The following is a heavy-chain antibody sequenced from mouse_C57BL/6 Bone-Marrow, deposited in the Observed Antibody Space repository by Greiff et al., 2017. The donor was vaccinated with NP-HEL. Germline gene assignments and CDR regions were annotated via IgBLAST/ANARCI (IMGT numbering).Heavy chain of an antibody. J-gene: IGHJ3*01. D-gene: IGHD1-1*01. CDR2: IYPGSGST. CDR1: GYTFTSYW. CDR3: ARRLYYYGSNPSPFAY. V-gene: IGHV1-55*01. Sequence: QVQLQQPGAELVKPGASVKMSCKASGYTFTSYWITWVKQRPGQGLEWIGDIYPGSGSTNYNEKFKSKATLTVDTSSSTAYMQLSSLTSEDSAVYYCARRLYYYGSNPSPFAYWGQGTLVTVSA.